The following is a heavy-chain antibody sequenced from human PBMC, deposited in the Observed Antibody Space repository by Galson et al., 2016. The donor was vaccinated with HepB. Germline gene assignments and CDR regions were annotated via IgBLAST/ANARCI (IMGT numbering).Heavy chain of an antibody. CDR2: ISYDGSNK. V-gene: IGHV3-30*03. Sequence: SLRLSCAASGFTFSTHWMHWVRQAPGKGLEWVAVISYDGSNKYYADSVKGRFTISRDNSKNTLYLQMNSLRAEDTAVYYCARGGIAVAVFDYWGQGTLVTVSS. CDR3: ARGGIAVAVFDY. D-gene: IGHD6-19*01. CDR1: GFTFSTHW. J-gene: IGHJ4*02.